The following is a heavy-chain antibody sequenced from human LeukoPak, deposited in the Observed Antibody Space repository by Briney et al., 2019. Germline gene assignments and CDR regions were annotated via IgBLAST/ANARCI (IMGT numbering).Heavy chain of an antibody. D-gene: IGHD3-9*01. V-gene: IGHV3-48*04. CDR3: ARGTEDVLRYFDWLFDY. CDR2: ISSSSSTI. J-gene: IGHJ4*02. CDR1: GFTFSSYS. Sequence: PGGSLRLSCAASGFTFSSYSMNWVRQAPGKGLEWVSYISSSSSTIYYADSVKGRFTISRDNAKNSLYLQMNSLRAEDTAVYYCARGTEDVLRYFDWLFDYWGQGTLVTVSS.